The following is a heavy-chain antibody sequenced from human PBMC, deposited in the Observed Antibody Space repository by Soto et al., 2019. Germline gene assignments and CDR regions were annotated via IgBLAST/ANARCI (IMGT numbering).Heavy chain of an antibody. CDR1: GFTFSSYA. CDR3: AKDVWSLNYYYDSSGHTQDY. CDR2: ISGSGGST. D-gene: IGHD3-22*01. V-gene: IGHV3-23*01. J-gene: IGHJ4*02. Sequence: GGSLRLSCAASGFTFSSYAMSWVRQAPGKGLEWVSAISGSGGSTYYADSVKGRFTISRDNSKNTLYLQMNSLRAEDTAVYYCAKDVWSLNYYYDSSGHTQDYWGQGTLVTVSS.